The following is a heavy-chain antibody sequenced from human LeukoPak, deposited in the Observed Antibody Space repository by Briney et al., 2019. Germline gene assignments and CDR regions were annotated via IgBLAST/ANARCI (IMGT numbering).Heavy chain of an antibody. CDR1: GFTFSSYS. J-gene: IGHJ3*02. Sequence: GGSLRLSCAASGFTFSSYSMNWVRQAPGKGLEWVSYISSSSSTIYYADSVKGRFTISRDNAKNSLYLQMNSLRAEDTAVYYCARERRDGYNFDAFDIWGQGTMVTVSS. V-gene: IGHV3-48*01. D-gene: IGHD5-24*01. CDR2: ISSSSSTI. CDR3: ARERRDGYNFDAFDI.